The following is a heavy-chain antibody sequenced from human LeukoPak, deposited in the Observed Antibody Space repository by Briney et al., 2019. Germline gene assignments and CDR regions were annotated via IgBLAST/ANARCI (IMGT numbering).Heavy chain of an antibody. D-gene: IGHD2/OR15-2a*01. V-gene: IGHV3-7*01. CDR1: GFDFSSYW. CDR3: ARDAFRARYLDL. J-gene: IGHJ2*01. CDR2: IKQGGREK. Sequence: GGSLRLSCAASGFDFSSYWISWVRQAPGKGLEWVANIKQGGREKFYVDSVKGRLSLSRDYAKKSVYLEMNSLRVDDTAVYYCARDAFRARYLDLWAVAPWSLSP.